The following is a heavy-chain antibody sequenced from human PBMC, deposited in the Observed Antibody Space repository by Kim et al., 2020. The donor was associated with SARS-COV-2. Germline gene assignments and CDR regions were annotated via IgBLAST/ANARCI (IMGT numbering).Heavy chain of an antibody. J-gene: IGHJ6*02. CDR2: INPNIAGS. CDR3: ARAYNYGSGMDV. Sequence: ASVKVSCKASGYRFTGYYSHWVRQAPGQGLEWMGWINPNIAGSDNSQNFQGRVTMTRDTSINTAYMELSSLTSDDTAVYYCARAYNYGSGMDVWGQGTTVTVS. D-gene: IGHD5-18*01. CDR1: GYRFTGYY. V-gene: IGHV1-2*02.